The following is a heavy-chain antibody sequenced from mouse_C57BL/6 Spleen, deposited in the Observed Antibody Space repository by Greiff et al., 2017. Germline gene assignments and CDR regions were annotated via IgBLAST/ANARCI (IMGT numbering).Heavy chain of an antibody. D-gene: IGHD1-1*01. CDR1: GFNIKDDY. Sequence: VQLQQSGAELVRPGASVKLSCTASGFNIKDDYMHWVKQRPDQGLEWIGWIDPENGDTEYASQFQGKATITADTSSNTAYLQLSSLTSEDTAVYYCTTIYYYGSSSFAYWGQGTLVTVSA. CDR3: TTIYYYGSSSFAY. V-gene: IGHV14-4*01. J-gene: IGHJ3*01. CDR2: IDPENGDT.